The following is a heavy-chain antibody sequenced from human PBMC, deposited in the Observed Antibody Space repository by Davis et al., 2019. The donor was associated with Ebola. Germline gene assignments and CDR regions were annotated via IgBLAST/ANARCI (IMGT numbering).Heavy chain of an antibody. V-gene: IGHV3-23*01. CDR3: AEVRDDY. CDR2: ISGSGGTT. J-gene: IGHJ4*02. CDR1: GFTFSKYD. Sequence: GESLKISCAASGFTFSKYDMTWVRQAPGKGLEWVSVISGSGGTTYYADSVKGRFTISRDNAKNTLSLQMNSLRAEDTAVYYCAEVRDDYWGQGTLVTVSS.